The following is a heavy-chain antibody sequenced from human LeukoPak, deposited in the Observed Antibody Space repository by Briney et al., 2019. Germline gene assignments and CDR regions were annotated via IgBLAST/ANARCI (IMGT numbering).Heavy chain of an antibody. V-gene: IGHV3-74*01. J-gene: IGHJ4*02. CDR1: VFTLRNYW. Sequence: GGSLRLSCAAWVFTLRNYWMHWARHAPGKGLVGLSRIDTGGISTAYADSVTGRFTVSRDNSEKTLYLQMNSLRAEDTAVYYCARGVHYYYDNSGLIDYWGQGTLVTVSS. CDR2: IDTGGIST. CDR3: ARGVHYYYDNSGLIDY. D-gene: IGHD3-22*01.